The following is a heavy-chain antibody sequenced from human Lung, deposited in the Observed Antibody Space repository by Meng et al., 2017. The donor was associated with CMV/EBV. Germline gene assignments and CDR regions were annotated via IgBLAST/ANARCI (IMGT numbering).Heavy chain of an antibody. CDR1: GGSTSSRSFY. J-gene: IGHJ4*01. Sequence: SETLSLXCTVSGGSTSSRSFYWGWIRQPPGKGLEWIASAYHSGNTHYNPSLKSRVTIFVDTSKDQFSLKLSSVTAADTAVYYCARHRRLGIAAQVDKFDSWXQGTLVTVSS. CDR2: AYHSGNT. CDR3: ARHRRLGIAAQVDKFDS. D-gene: IGHD6-6*01. V-gene: IGHV4-39*01.